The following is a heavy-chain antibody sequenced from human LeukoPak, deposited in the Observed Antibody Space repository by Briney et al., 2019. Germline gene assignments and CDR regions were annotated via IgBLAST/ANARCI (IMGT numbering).Heavy chain of an antibody. CDR3: AHYGDYRFMWYFDY. V-gene: IGHV2-5*01. Sequence: VSGPTLVNPTQTLTLTCTFSGFSLTTTGVGVGWLRQPSGKALEWLALIYWNDDNRYSPSLKSRLTITKDTSKNQVVLRMTNMDPVDTATYYCAHYGDYRFMWYFDYWGQGTLVTVSS. CDR2: IYWNDDN. J-gene: IGHJ4*02. CDR1: GFSLTTTGVG. D-gene: IGHD4-17*01.